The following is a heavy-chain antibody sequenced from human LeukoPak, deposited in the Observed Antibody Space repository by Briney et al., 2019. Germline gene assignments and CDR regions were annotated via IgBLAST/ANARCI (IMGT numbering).Heavy chain of an antibody. V-gene: IGHV3-33*01. CDR3: ARDSCSSVSCYDY. J-gene: IGHJ4*02. CDR1: GFTFSSYG. D-gene: IGHD2-2*01. Sequence: PGGSLRLSCAASGFTFSSYGMHWVRLAPGKGLEWVAAIQYDGSIKYYADSVKGRLTISRDDSKNALYLQMNSLRAEDAAVYYCARDSCSSVSCYDYWGQGTLVTVSS. CDR2: IQYDGSIK.